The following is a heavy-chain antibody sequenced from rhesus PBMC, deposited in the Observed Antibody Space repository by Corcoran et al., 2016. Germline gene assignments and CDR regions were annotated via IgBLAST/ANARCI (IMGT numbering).Heavy chain of an antibody. Sequence: QVQLQESGPGLVKPSETLSLTCAVSGCSISSHYWSWIRQPPGQGLELIGRISGSGGSTDYNPSLKSRVTISTDTSKNQFSLKLSSGTAADTAVYYCAAHSSGWFYNSLDVWGRGVLVTVSS. D-gene: IGHD6-31*01. CDR2: ISGSGGST. CDR3: AAHSSGWFYNSLDV. J-gene: IGHJ5-2*02. CDR1: GCSISSHY. V-gene: IGHV4-173*01.